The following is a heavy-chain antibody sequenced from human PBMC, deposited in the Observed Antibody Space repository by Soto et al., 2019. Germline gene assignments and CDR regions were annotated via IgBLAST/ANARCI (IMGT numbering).Heavy chain of an antibody. CDR1: GFTFDDYA. CDR2: ISGDGGST. V-gene: IGHV3-43*02. D-gene: IGHD2-2*01. CDR3: AKDKGYCSSTSCYSYYYYGMDV. Sequence: GGSLRLSCAASGFTFDDYAMHWVRQAPGKGLEWVSLISGDGGSTYYADSVKGRFTISRDNSKNSLYLQMNSLRTEDTALYYCAKDKGYCSSTSCYSYYYYGMDVWGQGTTVTVSS. J-gene: IGHJ6*02.